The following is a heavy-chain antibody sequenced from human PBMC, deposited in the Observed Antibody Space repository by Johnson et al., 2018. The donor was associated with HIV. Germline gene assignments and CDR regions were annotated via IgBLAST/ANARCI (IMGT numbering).Heavy chain of an antibody. CDR1: GFTFDDYA. J-gene: IGHJ3*02. CDR3: AKGSGSGWLRDAFDI. CDR2: INYNGGST. Sequence: EVQLVESGGGLVQPGRSLRLSCAASGFTFDDYAMHWVRQAPGKGLVWVSGINYNGGSTGYADSVRDRFSISRDNAKNSLYLQMDSLRADDTAMYYCAKGSGSGWLRDAFDIWGQGTVVTVSS. V-gene: IGHV3-20*04. D-gene: IGHD6-19*01.